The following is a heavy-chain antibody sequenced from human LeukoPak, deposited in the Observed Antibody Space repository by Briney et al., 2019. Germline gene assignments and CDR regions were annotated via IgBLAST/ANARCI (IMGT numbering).Heavy chain of an antibody. CDR3: AHIMLAAGLDY. V-gene: IGHV2-5*02. CDR2: IFWDDDK. Sequence: SGPTLVRPTQTLTLTCTFSGFSLTTGGGGVGWIRQPPGKALEWLSVIFWDDDKRYSPSLKSRLTITKDTSKNQVVLTMTRMDPLDTATFYCAHIMLAAGLDYWGQGTLVTVSS. J-gene: IGHJ4*02. D-gene: IGHD6-13*01. CDR1: GFSLTTGGGG.